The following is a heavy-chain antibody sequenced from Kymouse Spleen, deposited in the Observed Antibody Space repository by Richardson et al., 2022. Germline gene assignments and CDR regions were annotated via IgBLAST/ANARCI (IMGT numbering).Heavy chain of an antibody. CDR1: GGSFSGYY. CDR2: INHSGST. V-gene: IGHV4-34*01. D-gene: IGHD1-26*01. Sequence: QVQLQQWGAGLLKPSETLSLTCAVYGGSFSGYYWSWIRQPPGKGLEWIGEINHSGSTNYNPSLKSRVTISVDTSKNQFSLKLSSVTAADTAVYYCARERWELLFFDYWGQGTLVTVSS. J-gene: IGHJ4*02. CDR3: ARERWELLFFDY.